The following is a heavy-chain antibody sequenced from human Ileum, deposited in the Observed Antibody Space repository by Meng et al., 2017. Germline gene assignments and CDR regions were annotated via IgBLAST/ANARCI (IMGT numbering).Heavy chain of an antibody. J-gene: IGHJ5*02. Sequence: QVKWKEAGPGLVRPRQTLSLPCPVSGGSVSSCLYYWSWIRQPPGKGLEWIGYIYYSGSINYNPSLKSRVTISVDTSKNQFSLNLSSVTAADTAVYYCARDSGWFDRWGQGTLVTVSS. CDR1: GGSVSSCLYY. CDR2: IYYSGSI. V-gene: IGHV4-61*01. CDR3: ARDSGWFDR.